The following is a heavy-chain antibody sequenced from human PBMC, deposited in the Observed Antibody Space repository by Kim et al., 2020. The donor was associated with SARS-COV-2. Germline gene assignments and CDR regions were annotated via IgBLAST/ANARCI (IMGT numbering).Heavy chain of an antibody. CDR2: IRDSGTVT. J-gene: IGHJ2*01. CDR1: GFTFSSNA. V-gene: IGHV3-23*01. CDR3: AKDRLYWYFDL. Sequence: GGSLRLSCAASGFTFSSNAMTWVRQAPGQGLEWVSSIRDSGTVTYYGDSVKGRFTISRDNSKNTVYLQMDSLRADDTAVYYCAKDRLYWYFDLWGRGTLVTVSS.